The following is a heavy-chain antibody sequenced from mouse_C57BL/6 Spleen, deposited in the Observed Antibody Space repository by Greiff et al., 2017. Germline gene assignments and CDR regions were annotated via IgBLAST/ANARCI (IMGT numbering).Heavy chain of an antibody. J-gene: IGHJ3*01. V-gene: IGHV5-17*01. D-gene: IGHD1-1*01. CDR2: ISSGSSTI. Sequence: EVQVEQSGAGLVKPGASLKLSCAASGFTFSDYGMHWVRQAPEKGLEWVAYISSGSSTIYYADTVKGRVTISRDTAKNTLFLQMTSLRSEDTAMYYCARGGSSAGFAYWGQGTLVTVSA. CDR3: ARGGSSAGFAY. CDR1: GFTFSDYG.